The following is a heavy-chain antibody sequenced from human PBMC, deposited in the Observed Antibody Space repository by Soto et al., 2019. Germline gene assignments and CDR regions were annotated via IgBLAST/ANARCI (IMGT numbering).Heavy chain of an antibody. V-gene: IGHV1-3*05. CDR1: GYTFTGYA. CDR2: INAGNGNT. CDR3: ARAVAVPADFDY. Sequence: QVQLVQSGAEEKKPGASVKVSCKASGYTFTGYAMHWVRQAPGQRLEWMGWINAGNGNTKYSQKFQGRVTITRDTSASTAYMEVSSLGAEDTAVYYCARAVAVPADFDYWGPGTLVTVSS. J-gene: IGHJ4*02. D-gene: IGHD6-19*01.